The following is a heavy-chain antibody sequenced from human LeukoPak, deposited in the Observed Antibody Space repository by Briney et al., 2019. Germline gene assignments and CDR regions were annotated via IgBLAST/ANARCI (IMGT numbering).Heavy chain of an antibody. CDR1: GGSISSHY. V-gene: IGHV4-59*08. CDR2: ISYTGST. Sequence: SETLSLTCTVSGGSISSHYWSWIRQPPGKGLESIGYISYTGSTNYNPSLKSRVTISVDTSKNQFSLKLNSVTATDTAVYYCARRGTYYVFDYWGQGTLVTVSS. CDR3: ARRGTYYVFDY. D-gene: IGHD1-26*01. J-gene: IGHJ4*02.